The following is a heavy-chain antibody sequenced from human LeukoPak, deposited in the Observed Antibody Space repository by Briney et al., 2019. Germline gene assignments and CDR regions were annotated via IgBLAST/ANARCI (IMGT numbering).Heavy chain of an antibody. CDR1: GYTFTDYY. V-gene: IGHV1-2*02. Sequence: ASVKVSCKASGYTFTDYYIHWVRQAPGHGLEWMGWINPNSGGTNYAQKFQGRVTMTRDTSISTAYMELSRLRSDDTAVYYCARAGLRVDTAMVLAFDYWGQGTLVTVSS. J-gene: IGHJ4*02. CDR2: INPNSGGT. CDR3: ARAGLRVDTAMVLAFDY. D-gene: IGHD5-18*01.